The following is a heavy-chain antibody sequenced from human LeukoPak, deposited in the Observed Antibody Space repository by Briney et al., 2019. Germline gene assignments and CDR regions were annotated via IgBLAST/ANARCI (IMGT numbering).Heavy chain of an antibody. D-gene: IGHD3-22*01. CDR1: GGSISSGGYY. CDR3: ARVDDSSGYYWDY. CDR2: IYYSGST. J-gene: IGHJ4*02. V-gene: IGHV4-31*03. Sequence: PSETLSLTCTVSGGSISSGGYYWSWIRQHPGKGLEWIGYIYYSGSTYHNPSLKSRVTISVDTSKNQFSLKLSSVTAADTAVYYCARVDDSSGYYWDYWGQGALVTVSS.